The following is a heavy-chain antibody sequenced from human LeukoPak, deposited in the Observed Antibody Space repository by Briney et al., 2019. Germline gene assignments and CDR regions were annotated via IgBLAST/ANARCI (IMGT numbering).Heavy chain of an antibody. V-gene: IGHV3-23*01. CDR3: ARGGNPHAFDI. CDR1: GFTFSSYA. Sequence: GGSLRLSCAASGFTFSSYAMSWVRQAPGKGLEWVSAISGSGGSTYYADSVKGRFTISRENAKNSLYLQMNNLRVGDTAVYYCARGGNPHAFDIWGQGTMVTVSS. CDR2: ISGSGGST. D-gene: IGHD1-14*01. J-gene: IGHJ3*02.